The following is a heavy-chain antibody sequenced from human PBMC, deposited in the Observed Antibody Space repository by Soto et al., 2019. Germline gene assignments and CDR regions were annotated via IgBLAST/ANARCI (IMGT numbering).Heavy chain of an antibody. Sequence: GASVKVSCKASGYTFTSYGISWVRQAPGQGLEWMGWISAYNGNTNYAQKLQGRVTMTTDTSTSTAYMELRSLRSDDTAVYYCASGNDYGDYLLGMDVWGQGTTVTVSS. CDR1: GYTFTSYG. V-gene: IGHV1-18*01. CDR2: ISAYNGNT. CDR3: ASGNDYGDYLLGMDV. D-gene: IGHD4-17*01. J-gene: IGHJ6*02.